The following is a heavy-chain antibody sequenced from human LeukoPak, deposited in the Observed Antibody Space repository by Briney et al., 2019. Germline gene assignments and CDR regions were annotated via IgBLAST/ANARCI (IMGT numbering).Heavy chain of an antibody. Sequence: ASVKVSCKASGYTFTSYGISWVRQAPGQGLEWMGWISAYNGNTNYAQKLQGRVTMTTDTSTSTAYMELRSLRSDDTAVYYCARDYGSGSYFGRRAANWFDPWGQETLVTVSS. V-gene: IGHV1-18*01. CDR3: ARDYGSGSYFGRRAANWFDP. D-gene: IGHD3-10*01. CDR2: ISAYNGNT. CDR1: GYTFTSYG. J-gene: IGHJ5*02.